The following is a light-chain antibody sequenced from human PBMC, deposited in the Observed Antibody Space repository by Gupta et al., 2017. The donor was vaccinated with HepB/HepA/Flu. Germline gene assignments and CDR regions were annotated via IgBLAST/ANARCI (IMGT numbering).Light chain of an antibody. CDR3: QVWDGSSEHVV. CDR1: NSGTTG. CDR2: DDS. J-gene: IGLJ3*02. Sequence: SYVLTQPPSLSVAPGKASTITCGGKNSGTTGVHCYQQKPGQAPLVVVGDDSDRPSGIQDRSACCRSWNKDTRTISRVEAWDEDDDECQVWDGSSEHVVLGGGTKLPV. V-gene: IGLV3-21*03.